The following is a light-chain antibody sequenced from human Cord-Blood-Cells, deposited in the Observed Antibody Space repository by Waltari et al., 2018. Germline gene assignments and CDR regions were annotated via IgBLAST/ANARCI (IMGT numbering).Light chain of an antibody. Sequence: EIVMPQSPATLSVSPGERATLSCRASQRVSSNLAWYQQKPGQAPRLLIYGASTRATGIPARFSGSGSGTEFTLTISSLQSEDFAVYYCQQYNNWPPYTFGQGTKLEIK. CDR2: GAS. J-gene: IGKJ2*01. CDR3: QQYNNWPPYT. CDR1: QRVSSN. V-gene: IGKV3-15*01.